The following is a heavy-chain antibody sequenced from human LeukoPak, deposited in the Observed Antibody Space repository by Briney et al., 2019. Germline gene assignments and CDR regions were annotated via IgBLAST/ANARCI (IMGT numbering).Heavy chain of an antibody. CDR3: AKSYVVVAATSVYYFDY. CDR1: GFTFSFYW. D-gene: IGHD2-15*01. Sequence: GGSLRLSCASSGFTFSFYWMHWVRQAPGKGLVWVSRINNDGRSTSYAGSVKGRFTISRDNAKNTLYLQMNSLRAEDTAVYYCAKSYVVVAATSVYYFDYWGQGTLVTVSS. CDR2: INNDGRST. J-gene: IGHJ4*02. V-gene: IGHV3-74*01.